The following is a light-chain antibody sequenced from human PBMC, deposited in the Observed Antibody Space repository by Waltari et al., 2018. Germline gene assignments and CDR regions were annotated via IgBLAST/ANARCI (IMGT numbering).Light chain of an antibody. CDR1: KLGDKY. CDR2: QDR. V-gene: IGLV3-1*01. CDR3: QAWDNSTAV. J-gene: IGLJ2*01. Sequence: SYELTQPPSVSVSPGQTASITCSGNKLGDKYACWYHQKPGQSPVLVIYQDRKRPSGIPERFSGSNSGNTATRTISGTQAMDEADYYCQAWDNSTAVFGGGTKLTVL.